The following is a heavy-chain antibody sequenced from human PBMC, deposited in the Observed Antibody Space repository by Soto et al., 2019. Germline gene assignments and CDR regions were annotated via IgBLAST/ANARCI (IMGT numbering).Heavy chain of an antibody. D-gene: IGHD3-22*01. CDR3: ARDSITYDSSGYYYSVDY. CDR1: GFTFSSYE. V-gene: IGHV3-48*03. CDR2: ISSSGSYT. Sequence: EVQLVESGGGLVQPGGSLRLSCAASGFTFSSYEMNWVRQAPGKGLEWVSYISSSGSYTNYADSVKGRFTISRDNAKNSLYLQMNSLRAEDTAVYYCARDSITYDSSGYYYSVDYWGQGTLVTVSS. J-gene: IGHJ4*02.